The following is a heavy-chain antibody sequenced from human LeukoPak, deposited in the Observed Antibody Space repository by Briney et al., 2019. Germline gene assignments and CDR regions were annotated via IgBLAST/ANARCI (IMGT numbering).Heavy chain of an antibody. J-gene: IGHJ3*02. CDR1: GFTFSSYG. CDR2: ISGSGGST. D-gene: IGHD1-26*01. CDR3: AKDRFYSGSPRAFDI. V-gene: IGHV3-23*01. Sequence: GGSLRLSCAASGFTFSSYGMNWVRQAPGKGLEWVSAISGSGGSTYYADSVKGRFTISRDNSKNTLYLQMNSLRAEDTAVYYCAKDRFYSGSPRAFDIWGQGTMVTVSS.